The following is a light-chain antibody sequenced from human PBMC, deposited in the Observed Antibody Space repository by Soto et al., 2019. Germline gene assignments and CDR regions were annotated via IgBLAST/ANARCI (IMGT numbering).Light chain of an antibody. CDR1: QSVSNNY. Sequence: EIVLTQSPGTLSLSPGERATLSCRASQSVSNNYLAWYQQNPGQAPRLLIYGAYNRATGIPDGFSGSGSGTDFTLTISRLEPEDFAVYYCQQYGSSGTFGQGTKVDI. CDR2: GAY. J-gene: IGKJ1*01. V-gene: IGKV3-20*01. CDR3: QQYGSSGT.